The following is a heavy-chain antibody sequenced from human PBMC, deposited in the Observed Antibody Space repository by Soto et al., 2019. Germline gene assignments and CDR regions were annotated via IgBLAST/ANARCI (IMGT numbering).Heavy chain of an antibody. Sequence: QVQLVQSGAAVKKPGSSVKVSCKASGGTFSIFAISWVRPAPGQGLEWMGGFIPIFGTLNYAQRLQGRLTISADASTSTASMELSRLRSEDTSVYYCARFEQRVLHWGQGTLVTVSS. J-gene: IGHJ1*01. CDR3: ARFEQRVLH. CDR1: GGTFSIFA. D-gene: IGHD6-13*01. V-gene: IGHV1-69*01. CDR2: FIPIFGTL.